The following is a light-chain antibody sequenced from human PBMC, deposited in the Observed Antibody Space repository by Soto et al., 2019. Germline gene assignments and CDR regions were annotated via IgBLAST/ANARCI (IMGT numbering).Light chain of an antibody. J-gene: IGLJ1*01. V-gene: IGLV2-14*01. Sequence: QSVLTQPASVSGSPGQSITISCTGTSSDVAGYNYVSWYQQHPGKAPKLMISEVSNRPSGVSNRFSGSKSGNTASLTISGLQAEDEADYYCSSYTSNNLYVFGTGTKVTVL. CDR3: SSYTSNNLYV. CDR1: SSDVAGYNY. CDR2: EVS.